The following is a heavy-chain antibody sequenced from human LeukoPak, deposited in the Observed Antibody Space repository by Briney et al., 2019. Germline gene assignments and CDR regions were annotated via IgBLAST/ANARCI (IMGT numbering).Heavy chain of an antibody. J-gene: IGHJ4*02. D-gene: IGHD2-21*02. CDR1: GFTFSSYS. CDR2: ISSSSSYI. CDR3: ATVLVTAMRQVNY. V-gene: IGHV3-21*01. Sequence: GGSLRLSCAASGFTFSSYSMNWVRQAPGKGLEWVSSISSSSSYIYYADSVKGRFTISRDNAKNSLYLQMNSLRAEDTAVYYCATVLVTAMRQVNYWGQGTLVTVSS.